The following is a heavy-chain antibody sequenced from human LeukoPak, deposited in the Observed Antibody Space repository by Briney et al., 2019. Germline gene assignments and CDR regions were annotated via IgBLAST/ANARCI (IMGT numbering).Heavy chain of an antibody. CDR3: ARGPTILRYFDWLLDVWFDP. D-gene: IGHD3-9*01. V-gene: IGHV1-46*01. J-gene: IGHJ5*02. Sequence: ASVKVSCKASGYTFTSYYMHWVRQAPGQGLEWMGIINPSGGSTSYAQKFQGRVTMTRDMSTSTVYMELSSLRSEDTAVYYCARGPTILRYFDWLLDVWFDPWGQGTLVTVSS. CDR1: GYTFTSYY. CDR2: INPSGGST.